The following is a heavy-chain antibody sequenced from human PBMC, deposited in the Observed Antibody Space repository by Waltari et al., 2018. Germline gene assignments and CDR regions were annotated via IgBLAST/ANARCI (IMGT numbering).Heavy chain of an antibody. V-gene: IGHV1-8*01. D-gene: IGHD4-17*01. J-gene: IGHJ4*01. CDR2: MNPNSGDT. CDR1: GYAFLSYD. Sequence: QVQLLQSGAEVKRPGASVKVSCKTSGYAFLSYDINWVRQTPGQGLEWLAWMNPNSGDTVYAQKVQARVTLSRDPSTDTAYMEVSSLRFDDTAVYYCARASDYTNALDYWGQGTQITVSP. CDR3: ARASDYTNALDY.